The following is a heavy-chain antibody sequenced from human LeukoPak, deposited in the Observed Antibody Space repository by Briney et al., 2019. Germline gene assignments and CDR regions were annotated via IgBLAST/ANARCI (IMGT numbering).Heavy chain of an antibody. CDR2: ISYDGSNK. Sequence: GGSLRLSCVAPGFTFSTYPMHWVRQAPGKGLEWVAVISYDGSNKYYADSVKGRFTISRDNSKNTLYLQMNSLRAEDTAVYYCARGRSAWYEDYWGQGTLVTVSS. D-gene: IGHD6-19*01. J-gene: IGHJ4*02. V-gene: IGHV3-30*04. CDR1: GFTFSTYP. CDR3: ARGRSAWYEDY.